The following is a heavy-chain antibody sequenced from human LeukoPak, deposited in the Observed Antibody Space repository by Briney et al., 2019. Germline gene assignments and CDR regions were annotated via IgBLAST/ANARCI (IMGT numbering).Heavy chain of an antibody. V-gene: IGHV4-59*02. CDR3: ARGMSPLPSLYDSSGYPPDS. CDR1: GGSVSRNY. Sequence: SETLSLTCTVSGGSVSRNYWTWIRQSPGKGLEWIGYVFSSGSTNYNPSLKGRVTISVDTSGNEVSLKLDSVTAADTAMYYCARGMSPLPSLYDSSGYPPDSWGQGTLVTVSS. CDR2: VFSSGST. J-gene: IGHJ4*02. D-gene: IGHD3-22*01.